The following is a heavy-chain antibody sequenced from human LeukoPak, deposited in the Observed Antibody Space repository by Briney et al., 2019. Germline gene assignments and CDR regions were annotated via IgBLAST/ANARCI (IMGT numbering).Heavy chain of an antibody. CDR1: GFTFDDYA. CDR3: AKDSQVGATRYYFDC. Sequence: PGRSLRLSCAASGFTFDDYAMHWVRQAPGKGLEWVSGISWNSGSIGYADSVKGRFTISRDNAKNSLYLQMNSLRAEDTALYYCAKDSQVGATRYYFDCWGQGTLVTVSS. V-gene: IGHV3-9*01. CDR2: ISWNSGSI. J-gene: IGHJ4*02. D-gene: IGHD1-26*01.